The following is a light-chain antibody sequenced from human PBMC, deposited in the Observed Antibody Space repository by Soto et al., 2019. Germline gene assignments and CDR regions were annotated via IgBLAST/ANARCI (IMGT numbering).Light chain of an antibody. J-gene: IGKJ3*01. CDR1: QTVSSTS. V-gene: IGKV3-20*01. CDR3: LQYGSSPLFT. Sequence: EIVLTQSPGTLSLSPGDRATLSCRASQTVSSTSLAWYQQKPGQAPRLLIFGASIRATGIPDRFSGSGSGTDFTLTINSLEPEDFAVYYCLQYGSSPLFTFGPGTKVDIK. CDR2: GAS.